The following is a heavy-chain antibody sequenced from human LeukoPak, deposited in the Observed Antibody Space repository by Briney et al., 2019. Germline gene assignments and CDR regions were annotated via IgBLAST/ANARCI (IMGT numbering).Heavy chain of an antibody. V-gene: IGHV4-59*08. D-gene: IGHD6-13*01. Sequence: SETLSLTCTVSGGSISNYYWSWIRQPPGKGLECMEYIYYSGTTNYNPSLKSRVTISVDTSKNQFSLKLSSVTAADTAAYYCARHGGYSSPYLHWGQGTLVTVSS. CDR3: ARHGGYSSPYLH. J-gene: IGHJ1*01. CDR1: GGSISNYY. CDR2: IYYSGTT.